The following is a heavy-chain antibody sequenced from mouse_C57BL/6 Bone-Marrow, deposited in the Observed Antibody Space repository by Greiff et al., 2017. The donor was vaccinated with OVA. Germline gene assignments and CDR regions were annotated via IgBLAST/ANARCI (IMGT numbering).Heavy chain of an antibody. V-gene: IGHV5-6*01. D-gene: IGHD3-2*02. J-gene: IGHJ2*01. Sequence: EVHLVESGGDLVKPGGSLKLSCAASGFTFSSYGMSWVRQTPDKRLEWVATISSGGSYTYYPDSVKGRFTISRDNAKNTLYLQMSSLKSEDTAMYYCARHVLRLRGDYFDYWGQGTTLTVSS. CDR2: ISSGGSYT. CDR1: GFTFSSYG. CDR3: ARHVLRLRGDYFDY.